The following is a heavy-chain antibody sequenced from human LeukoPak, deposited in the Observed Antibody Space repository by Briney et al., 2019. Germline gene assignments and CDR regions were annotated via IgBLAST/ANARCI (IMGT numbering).Heavy chain of an antibody. J-gene: IGHJ4*02. D-gene: IGHD3-3*01. CDR3: ARDVLPQGWSGYLFDY. CDR2: INPNSGGT. CDR1: GYTFTGYY. Sequence: ASVKVSCKAPGYTFTGYYMHWVRQAPGQGLEWMGRINPNSGGTNYAQKFQGRVTMTRDTPISTAYMELSRLRSDDTAVYYCARDVLPQGWSGYLFDYWGQGTLVTVSS. V-gene: IGHV1-2*06.